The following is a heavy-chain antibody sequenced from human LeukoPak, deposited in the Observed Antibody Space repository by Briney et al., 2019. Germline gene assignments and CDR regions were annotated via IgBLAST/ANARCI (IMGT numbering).Heavy chain of an antibody. CDR1: GFTFSTYS. CDR3: AKDVVPDSGWDLDY. J-gene: IGHJ4*02. D-gene: IGHD6-19*01. V-gene: IGHV3-23*01. CDR2: IYPSGDST. Sequence: RAGGSLRLSCAASGFTFSTYSMTWVRQGPGKGLEWVSSIYPSGDSTFYADSVKGRFTISRGNSKNTLYLQMSSLRTEDTAIYYCAKDVVPDSGWDLDYWGQGTLVTVSS.